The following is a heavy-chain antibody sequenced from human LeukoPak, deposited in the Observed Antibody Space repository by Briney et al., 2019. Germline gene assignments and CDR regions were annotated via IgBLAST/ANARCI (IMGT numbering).Heavy chain of an antibody. CDR3: AKDLEDIVVVPAATGFGY. V-gene: IGHV3-30*02. CDR2: IQYDGRNK. Sequence: PGGSLRRSCAASGFTFSYYGMHWVRQAPGKGLEWVALIQYDGRNKYYADSVKGRFTISRDNSKNTLYLQMNSLRAEDTSVYYCAKDLEDIVVVPAATGFGYWGQGTLVTVSS. D-gene: IGHD2-2*01. J-gene: IGHJ4*02. CDR1: GFTFSYYG.